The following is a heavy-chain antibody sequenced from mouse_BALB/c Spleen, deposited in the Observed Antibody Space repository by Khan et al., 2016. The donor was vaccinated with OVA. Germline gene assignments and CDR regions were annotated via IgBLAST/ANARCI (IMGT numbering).Heavy chain of an antibody. CDR3: ARRRNALDY. J-gene: IGHJ4*01. CDR2: IKTNSGDP. CDR1: GYIFTNYG. V-gene: IGHV9-3*02. Sequence: QVQLQQSGPELKKPGETVKISCKASGYIFTNYGINWVKQAPGEGLKWMGWIKTNSGDPKYAEEFKGRFAFSLETYARTAFLQINNLKNEDTATYFCARRRNALDYWGRGTSVTVSS.